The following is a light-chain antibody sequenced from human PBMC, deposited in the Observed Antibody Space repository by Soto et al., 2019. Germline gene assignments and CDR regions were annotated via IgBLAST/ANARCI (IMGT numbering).Light chain of an antibody. CDR1: SSDVGGYNY. V-gene: IGLV2-8*01. CDR3: SSYEGSSNV. Sequence: QSALTQPPSASGSPGQSVAISCTGTSSDVGGYNYVSWYQQHPGKAPKLMIYEVNKRPSGVPDRFSGSKSGNTASLTVSGLRAEDKADYSCSSYEGSSNVFGPGTKLTVL. J-gene: IGLJ1*01. CDR2: EVN.